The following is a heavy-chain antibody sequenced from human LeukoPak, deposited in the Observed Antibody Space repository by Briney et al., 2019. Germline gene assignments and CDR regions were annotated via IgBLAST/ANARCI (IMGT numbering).Heavy chain of an antibody. V-gene: IGHV4-34*01. Sequence: SETLSHTCAVYGGSFSGYYWSWIRQPPGKGLEWIGEINHSGSTNYNPSLKSRVTISVDTSKNQFSLKLSSVTAADTAVYYCARGRLYGGSFCLYYWGQGTLVTVSS. CDR2: INHSGST. J-gene: IGHJ4*02. D-gene: IGHD1-26*01. CDR1: GGSFSGYY. CDR3: ARGRLYGGSFCLYY.